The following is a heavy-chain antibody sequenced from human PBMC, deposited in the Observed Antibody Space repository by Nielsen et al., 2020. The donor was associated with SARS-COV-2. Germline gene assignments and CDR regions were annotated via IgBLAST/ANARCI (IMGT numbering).Heavy chain of an antibody. V-gene: IGHV3-21*04. CDR2: ISSSSSYI. Sequence: GESLKISCAASGFTFSSYSMNWVRQAPGKGLEWVSSISSSSSYIYYADSVKGRFTISRDNAKNSLYLQMNSLRAEDTAVYYCANPRFLESYDRVDVWGQGTTVTVSS. CDR1: GFTFSSYS. D-gene: IGHD3-3*01. CDR3: ANPRFLESYDRVDV. J-gene: IGHJ6*02.